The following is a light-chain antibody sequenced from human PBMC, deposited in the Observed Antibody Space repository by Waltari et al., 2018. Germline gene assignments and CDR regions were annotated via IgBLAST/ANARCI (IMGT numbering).Light chain of an antibody. J-gene: IGKJ5*01. CDR3: QQYNNWPPIT. CDR2: GAS. CDR1: KSGSAN. V-gene: IGKV3-15*01. Sequence: IVMTQSPATLSVSPGERATISCRASKSGSANLAWYQQKPGQAPRLLIYGASTRATGIPDRFIGSGSVTEFTLTINSLQSEDFAVYYCQQYNNWPPITFGQGTRLEIK.